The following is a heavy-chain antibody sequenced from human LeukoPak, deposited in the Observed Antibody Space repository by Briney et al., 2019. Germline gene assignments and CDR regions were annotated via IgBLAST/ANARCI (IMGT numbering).Heavy chain of an antibody. CDR3: AKDRRITAAAFPGY. D-gene: IGHD6-13*01. Sequence: GGSLRLSCAASGFTFSSYGMHWVRQAPGKGLEWVAVISYDGSNKYYADSVKGRFTISRDNSKNTLYLQMNSLRAEDTAVYYCAKDRRITAAAFPGYWGQGTLVTVSS. CDR2: ISYDGSNK. CDR1: GFTFSSYG. J-gene: IGHJ4*02. V-gene: IGHV3-30*18.